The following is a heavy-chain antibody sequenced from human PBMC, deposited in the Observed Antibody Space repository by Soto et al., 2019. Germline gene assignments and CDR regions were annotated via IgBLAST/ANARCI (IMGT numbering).Heavy chain of an antibody. Sequence: GSLRLSCAASGFTFTRYSMNWVRQAPGKGLEWVSSTSSATNYIYYGDSMKGRFTISRDNAKNPLYLEMNSLRAEDTAVYYCARESEDLTSNFDYWGQGTLVTVSS. CDR1: GFTFTRYS. CDR2: TSSATNYI. V-gene: IGHV3-21*06. CDR3: ARESEDLTSNFDY. J-gene: IGHJ4*02.